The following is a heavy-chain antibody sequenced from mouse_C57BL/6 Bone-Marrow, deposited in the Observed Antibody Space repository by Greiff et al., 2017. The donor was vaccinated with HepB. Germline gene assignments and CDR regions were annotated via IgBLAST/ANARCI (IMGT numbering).Heavy chain of an antibody. Sequence: EVQLQQSGPGMVKPSQSLSLTCTVTGYSITSGYDWHWIRHFPGNKLEWMGYISYSGSTNYNPSLKSRISITHDTSKNHFFLKLNSVTTEDTATYYCARDGNYGFAYWGQGTLVTVSA. J-gene: IGHJ3*01. CDR1: GYSITSGYD. D-gene: IGHD2-1*01. V-gene: IGHV3-1*01. CDR3: ARDGNYGFAY. CDR2: ISYSGST.